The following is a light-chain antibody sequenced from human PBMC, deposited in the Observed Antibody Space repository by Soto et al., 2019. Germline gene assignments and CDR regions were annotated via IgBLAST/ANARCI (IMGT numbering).Light chain of an antibody. Sequence: EIVLTQSPGTLYLSPGERATLSCRASQSVSSSYLVWYQQKPGQAPRLLIYGASSRATGIPDRFSGSGSGTDFTLTISRLEPEDFAVYYCQQYGSSLGYTFGQGTKLEIK. CDR1: QSVSSSY. V-gene: IGKV3-20*01. J-gene: IGKJ2*01. CDR3: QQYGSSLGYT. CDR2: GAS.